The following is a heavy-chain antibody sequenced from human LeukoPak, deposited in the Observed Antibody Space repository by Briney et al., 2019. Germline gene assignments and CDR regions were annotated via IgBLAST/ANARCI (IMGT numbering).Heavy chain of an antibody. CDR1: GGSISSYY. Sequence: SETLSLTCTVSGGSISSYYWSWIRQPPGKGLEWIGYIYYSGSTNYNPSLKSRVTISVDTSKNQFSLKLSPVTAADTAVYYCARDPLGLNWFDPWGQGTLVTVSS. D-gene: IGHD7-27*01. J-gene: IGHJ5*02. CDR3: ARDPLGLNWFDP. CDR2: IYYSGST. V-gene: IGHV4-59*01.